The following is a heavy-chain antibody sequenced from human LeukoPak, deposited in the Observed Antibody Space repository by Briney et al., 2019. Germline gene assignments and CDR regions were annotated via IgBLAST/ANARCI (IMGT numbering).Heavy chain of an antibody. CDR3: VRQVGIGRWFLDD. CDR2: GFYDGKT. D-gene: IGHD3-10*01. V-gene: IGHV4-39*01. CDR1: GASISTTDYW. J-gene: IGHJ4*02. Sequence: PSETLSLTCSVSGASISTTDYWWGWIRQPPGKGLEWIGIGFYDGKTHYNPSLKDRVSISVDTSKSQFSLKLSSVTAADTAVYYCVRQVGIGRWFLDDWGRGTLVTVSS.